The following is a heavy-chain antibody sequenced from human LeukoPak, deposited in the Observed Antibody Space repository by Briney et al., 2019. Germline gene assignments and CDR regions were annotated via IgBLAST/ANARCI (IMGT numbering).Heavy chain of an antibody. CDR3: ARGRQYVDYLQRDWFDP. Sequence: PGGSLRLSCAASGFTFSDYYMSWIRQAPGKGLEWVSYISSSGSTIYYADSVKGRFTISRGNAKNSLYLQMNSLRAEDTAVYYCARGRQYVDYLQRDWFDPWGQGTLVTVSS. J-gene: IGHJ5*02. V-gene: IGHV3-11*01. CDR1: GFTFSDYY. CDR2: ISSSGSTI. D-gene: IGHD4-17*01.